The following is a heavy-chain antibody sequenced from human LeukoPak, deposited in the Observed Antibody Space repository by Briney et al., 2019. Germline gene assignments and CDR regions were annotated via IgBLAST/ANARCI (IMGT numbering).Heavy chain of an antibody. J-gene: IGHJ3*02. CDR2: IIPIFGTA. D-gene: IGHD3-22*01. CDR3: ARDTPTYYYDSSGSDAFDI. V-gene: IGHV1-69*13. Sequence: WASVKVSCKASGGTFSSYAISWVRQAPGQGLEWMGGIIPIFGTANYAQKFQGRVTITADESTSTAYMELSSLRSEDTAVYYCARDTPTYYYDSSGSDAFDIWGQGTMVTVSS. CDR1: GGTFSSYA.